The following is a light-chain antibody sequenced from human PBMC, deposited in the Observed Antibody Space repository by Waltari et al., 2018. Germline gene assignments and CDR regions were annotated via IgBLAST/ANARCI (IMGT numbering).Light chain of an antibody. CDR1: QSISSN. J-gene: IGKJ2*01. Sequence: CGASQSISSNFKGYQQKQGKHPKLLIYAASSLQSGGLSRFSGSGAGTDFTLTISSLQPEDFATDYCQQSYSTPPYTFGQGTKLEIK. V-gene: IGKV1-39*01. CDR2: AAS. CDR3: QQSYSTPPYT.